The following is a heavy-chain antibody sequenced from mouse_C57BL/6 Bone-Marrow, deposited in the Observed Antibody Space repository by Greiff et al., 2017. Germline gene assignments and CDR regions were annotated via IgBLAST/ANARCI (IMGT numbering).Heavy chain of an antibody. CDR2: IYPGSGST. CDR3: AREDDGYSSWFAY. CDR1: GYTFTSYW. V-gene: IGHV1-55*01. Sequence: QVQLQQPRAELVKPGASVKMSCKASGYTFTSYWITWVKQRPGQGLEWIGDIYPGSGSTNYNEKFKSKATLTVDTSSSTAYMQLSSLTSEDSAVYYCAREDDGYSSWFAYWGQGTLVTVSA. J-gene: IGHJ3*01. D-gene: IGHD2-3*01.